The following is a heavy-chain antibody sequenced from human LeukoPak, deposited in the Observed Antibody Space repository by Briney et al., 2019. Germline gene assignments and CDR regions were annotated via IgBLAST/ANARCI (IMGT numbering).Heavy chain of an antibody. J-gene: IGHJ6*02. CDR2: IYSGGST. V-gene: IGHV3-66*01. Sequence: PGGSLRLSCAASGFTFSDYYMSWVRQAPGKGLEWVSVIYSGGSTYYADSVKGRFTISRDNSKNTLYLQMNSLRAEDTAVYYCATPLRDYYYGMDVWGQGTTVTVSS. CDR3: ATPLRDYYYGMDV. CDR1: GFTFSDYY.